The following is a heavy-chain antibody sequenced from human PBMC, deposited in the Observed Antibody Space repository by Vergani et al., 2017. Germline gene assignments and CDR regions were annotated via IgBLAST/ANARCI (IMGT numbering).Heavy chain of an antibody. CDR2: IIPVLGKT. V-gene: IGHV1-69*08. CDR1: GATFRSNT. CDR3: ARDPRGYGGDPEDYYYGMDA. Sequence: QVQLVQSGAKVKKPGSSVKVSCKASGATFRSNTISWVRQVPGQGLEWMGMIIPVLGKTKYAQDFQGRLTITADTSTSTAYMELTSLRSQDTAVYYCARDPRGYGGDPEDYYYGMDAWGQGTTVTVSS. J-gene: IGHJ6*02. D-gene: IGHD2-21*02.